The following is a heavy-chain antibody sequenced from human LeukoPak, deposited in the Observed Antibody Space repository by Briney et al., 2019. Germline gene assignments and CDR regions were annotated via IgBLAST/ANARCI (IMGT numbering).Heavy chain of an antibody. CDR1: GFSLSNYW. CDR3: ARDGPYDYGDQIGIMDV. J-gene: IGHJ6*02. CDR2: ISSSSYI. D-gene: IGHD4-17*01. Sequence: GGSLRLSCAASGFSLSNYWMNWVRQAPGKGLEWVSSISSSSYIYYADSVKGRFTISRDNAKNSLYLQMNSLRAEDTAVYYCARDGPYDYGDQIGIMDVWGQGTTVTVSS. V-gene: IGHV3-21*01.